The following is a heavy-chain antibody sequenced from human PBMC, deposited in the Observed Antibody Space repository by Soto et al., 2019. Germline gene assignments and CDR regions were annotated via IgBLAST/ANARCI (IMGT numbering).Heavy chain of an antibody. CDR3: ARDQGVAAAGITWFDP. J-gene: IGHJ5*02. D-gene: IGHD6-13*01. Sequence: QVQLQASGPGLVKPSETLSLTCTVSGASMNSYHWSWIRQPAGQGLEWIGHIHSSGSTNYNPSLKSRVTMSVDTSKNQFALRLMSPAAADTAVYDCARDQGVAAAGITWFDPWGQGSLVTVSS. CDR2: IHSSGST. CDR1: GASMNSYH. V-gene: IGHV4-4*07.